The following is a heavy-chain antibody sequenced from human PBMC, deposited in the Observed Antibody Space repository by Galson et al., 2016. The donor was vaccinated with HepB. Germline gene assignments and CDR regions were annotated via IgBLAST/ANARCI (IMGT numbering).Heavy chain of an antibody. Sequence: SETLSLTCTVSGGAISRYSWAWIRQPAGKGLEWIGRISPTSSTNYNPSLQSRITMSIDTSRNQFTLNLRSVTAADTAVYYCARELGSYPDFGHDYYMDVWGKGTTVTVSS. J-gene: IGHJ6*03. CDR1: GGAISRYS. CDR2: ISPTSST. CDR3: ARELGSYPDFGHDYYMDV. V-gene: IGHV4-4*07. D-gene: IGHD3-10*01.